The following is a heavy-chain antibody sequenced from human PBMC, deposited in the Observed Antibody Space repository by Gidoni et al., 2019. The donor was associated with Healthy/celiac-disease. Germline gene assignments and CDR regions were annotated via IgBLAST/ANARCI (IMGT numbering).Heavy chain of an antibody. CDR3: ARDPTYSSSSWFDP. D-gene: IGHD6-6*01. Sequence: EVQLVESGGGLVQPGGSLRLSCAASGFTFSGYWMSWVRQAPGKGLEWVANIKQDGSEKYYVDSVKGRFTISRDNAKNSLYLQMNSLRAEDTAVYYCARDPTYSSSSWFDPWGQGTLVTVSS. J-gene: IGHJ5*02. V-gene: IGHV3-7*01. CDR2: IKQDGSEK. CDR1: GFTFSGYW.